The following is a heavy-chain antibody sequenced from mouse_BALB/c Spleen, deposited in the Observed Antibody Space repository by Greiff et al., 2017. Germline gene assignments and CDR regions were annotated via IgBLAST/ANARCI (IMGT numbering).Heavy chain of an antibody. V-gene: IGHV8-11*01. CDR3: ARINWDWENFAY. CDR1: GFSLSTYGIG. J-gene: IGHJ3*01. D-gene: IGHD4-1*02. Sequence: QVTLKVCGPGILQPSQTLSLTCSFSGFSLSTYGIGVGWIRQPSGKGLEWLAHIWWNDNKYYNTALKSRLTISKDTSNNQVFLKIASVDTADTATYYCARINWDWENFAYWGQGTLVTVSA. CDR2: IWWNDNK.